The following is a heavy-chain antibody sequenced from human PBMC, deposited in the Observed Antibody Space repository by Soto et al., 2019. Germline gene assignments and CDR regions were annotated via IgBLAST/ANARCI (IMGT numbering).Heavy chain of an antibody. CDR1: GGSISSGGYY. CDR3: AREGTDNCTNGVCYTRWFDP. Sequence: PSETLSLTYTVSGGSISSGGYYWSWIRQHPGKGLEWIGYIYYSGSTYYNPSLKSRVTISVDTSKNQFSLKLSSVTAADTAVYYCAREGTDNCTNGVCYTRWFDPWGQGTLVTVSS. V-gene: IGHV4-31*03. J-gene: IGHJ5*02. D-gene: IGHD2-8*01. CDR2: IYYSGST.